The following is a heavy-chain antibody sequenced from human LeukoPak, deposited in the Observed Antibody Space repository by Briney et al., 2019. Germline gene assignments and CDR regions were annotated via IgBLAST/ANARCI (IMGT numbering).Heavy chain of an antibody. Sequence: ASVKVSCKASGYTFTSYDINWVRQATGQGLEWMGWISAYNGNTNYAQKLQGRVTMTTDTSTSTAYMELRSLRSDDTAVYYCAGSGGSWNGGYYFDYWGQGTLVTVSS. J-gene: IGHJ4*02. CDR3: AGSGGSWNGGYYFDY. D-gene: IGHD2-15*01. CDR2: ISAYNGNT. CDR1: GYTFTSYD. V-gene: IGHV1-18*01.